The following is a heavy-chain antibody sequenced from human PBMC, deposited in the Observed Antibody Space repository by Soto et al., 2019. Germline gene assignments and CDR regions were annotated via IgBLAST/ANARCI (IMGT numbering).Heavy chain of an antibody. D-gene: IGHD2-2*01. V-gene: IGHV3-30*18. CDR3: AKDSVVVVPAAPYYYYYGMDV. J-gene: IGHJ6*02. CDR1: GFTFSSYG. Sequence: QVQLVESGGGVVQPGRSLRLSCAASGFTFSSYGMHWVRQAPGKGLEWVAVISYDGSNKYYADSVKGRFTVSRDNSKNTLYRQMNSLRAEDTAVYYCAKDSVVVVPAAPYYYYYGMDVWGQGTTVTVSS. CDR2: ISYDGSNK.